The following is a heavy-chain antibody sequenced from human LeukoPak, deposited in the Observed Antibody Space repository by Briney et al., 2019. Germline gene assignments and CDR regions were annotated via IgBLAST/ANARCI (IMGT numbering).Heavy chain of an antibody. CDR3: ARPMDIVATATFDY. D-gene: IGHD5-12*01. Sequence: PGGSLRLSCAASGFTFSSYWMSWVRQAPGKGLEWVANIKQDGSEKYYVDSVKGRFTISRDNAKNSLYLQMNSLRAEDTAVYYCARPMDIVATATFDYWGQGTLVTVSS. V-gene: IGHV3-7*01. CDR2: IKQDGSEK. J-gene: IGHJ4*02. CDR1: GFTFSSYW.